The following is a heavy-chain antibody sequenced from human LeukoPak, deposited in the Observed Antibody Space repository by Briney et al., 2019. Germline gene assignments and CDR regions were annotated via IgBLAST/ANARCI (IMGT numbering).Heavy chain of an antibody. V-gene: IGHV3-21*04. CDR2: ISSSSTYI. J-gene: IGHJ4*02. D-gene: IGHD2-15*01. Sequence: PGGSPRLSCAASGFIFTTYSVNWVRQAPGRGLEWVSSISSSSTYISYADSVEGRFTISRDNAKNSLYLQMNTLRAEDTAVYYCAKDGCSGGRCFSDYWGQGTLVSVSS. CDR3: AKDGCSGGRCFSDY. CDR1: GFIFTTYS.